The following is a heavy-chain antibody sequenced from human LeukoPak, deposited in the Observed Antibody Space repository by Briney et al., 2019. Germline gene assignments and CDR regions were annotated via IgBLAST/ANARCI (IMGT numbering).Heavy chain of an antibody. D-gene: IGHD3-22*01. V-gene: IGHV3-33*06. Sequence: QPGGSLRLSCAASGFTFSSYGMHWVRQAPGKGLEWVAVIWYDGSNKYYADSVKGRFTISRDNSKNTLYLQMNSLRAEDTAVYYCAKDLWDSSGYYPYYFDYWGQGTLVTVSS. J-gene: IGHJ4*02. CDR3: AKDLWDSSGYYPYYFDY. CDR1: GFTFSSYG. CDR2: IWYDGSNK.